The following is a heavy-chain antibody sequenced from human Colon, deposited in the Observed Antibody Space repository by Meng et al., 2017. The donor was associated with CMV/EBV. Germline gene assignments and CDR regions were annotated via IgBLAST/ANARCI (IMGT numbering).Heavy chain of an antibody. CDR3: ASDILTGYHDY. V-gene: IGHV3-73*01. CDR1: GFSFSGSA. CDR2: IRSKPNSYAT. J-gene: IGHJ4*02. Sequence: GGSLRLSCAASGFSFSGSAMHWVRQASGKELEWVGLIRSKPNSYATAYAASVKGRFTISRDDSKDTAYLQMNSLKTEDTAVYYCASDILTGYHDYWGQGTLVTVSS. D-gene: IGHD3-9*01.